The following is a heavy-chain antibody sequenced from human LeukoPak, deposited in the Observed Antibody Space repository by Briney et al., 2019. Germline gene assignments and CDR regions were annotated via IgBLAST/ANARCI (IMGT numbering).Heavy chain of an antibody. D-gene: IGHD3-3*01. J-gene: IGHJ4*02. Sequence: PGGSLRLSCVASGFTFSDYWMSWVRQAPGKGLEWVSGINWNGGSTGYADSVKGRFTISRDNAKNSLYLQMNSLRAEDTALYYCARAGRYYDFWSGYYHKNFDYWGQGTLVTVSS. CDR3: ARAGRYYDFWSGYYHKNFDY. V-gene: IGHV3-20*04. CDR1: GFTFSDYW. CDR2: INWNGGST.